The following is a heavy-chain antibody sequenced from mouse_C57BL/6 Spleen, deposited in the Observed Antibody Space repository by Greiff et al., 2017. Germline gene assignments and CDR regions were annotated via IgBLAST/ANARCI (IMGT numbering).Heavy chain of an antibody. CDR1: GFTFTDYY. D-gene: IGHD2-1*01. V-gene: IGHV7-3*01. CDR2: IRNKANGYTT. Sequence: EVNLVESGGGLVQPGGSLSLSCAASGFTFTDYYMSWVRQPPGKALEWLGFIRNKANGYTTEYSASVKGRFTISRDNSQSILYLQMNALRAEDSATYYCARYGGNYGYYFDYWGQGTTLTVSS. J-gene: IGHJ2*01. CDR3: ARYGGNYGYYFDY.